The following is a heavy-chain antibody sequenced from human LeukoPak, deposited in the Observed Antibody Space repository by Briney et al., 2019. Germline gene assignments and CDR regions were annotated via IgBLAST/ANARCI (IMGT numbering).Heavy chain of an antibody. J-gene: IGHJ3*02. V-gene: IGHV7-4-1*02. Sequence: ASVKVSCKASGGTFSSYAMNWVRQAPGQGLEWMGWINTNTGDPTYAQGFTGRFVFSLDTSVSTAYLQISSLKAEDTAVYYCARGCGTSCYLDAFDIWGQGTMVTVSS. CDR1: GGTFSSYA. CDR3: ARGCGTSCYLDAFDI. D-gene: IGHD2-2*01. CDR2: INTNTGDP.